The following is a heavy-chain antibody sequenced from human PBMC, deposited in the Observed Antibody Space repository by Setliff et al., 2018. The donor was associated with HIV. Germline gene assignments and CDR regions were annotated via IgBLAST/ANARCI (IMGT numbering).Heavy chain of an antibody. V-gene: IGHV4-39*01. CDR2: IFYSGSS. J-gene: IGHJ6*03. Sequence: SETLSLTCTVSGGSISSATHYWGWIRQPPGKGLAWIGSIFYSGSSHYNPSLKSRAIISVDTSKNQFSLRLSSVTAADTAVYYCARLHPGGYDPYYYNYYMDVWGQGTTVTVSS. CDR1: GGSISSATHY. CDR3: ARLHPGGYDPYYYNYYMDV. D-gene: IGHD5-12*01.